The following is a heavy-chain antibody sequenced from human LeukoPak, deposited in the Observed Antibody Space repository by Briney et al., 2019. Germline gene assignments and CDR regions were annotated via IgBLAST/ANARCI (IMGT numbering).Heavy chain of an antibody. D-gene: IGHD3-22*01. CDR2: IYPGDSNT. V-gene: IGHV5-51*01. CDR3: ARPNSFDYYDSSGIFDY. Sequence: GESLKISCKGSGYSFTSYWIGWVRQMPGKGLEWMGIIYPGDSNTRYSPSFQGQVTISAHKSISTAYLQCSSLKASDTAMYYCARPNSFDYYDSSGIFDYWGQGTLVTVSS. CDR1: GYSFTSYW. J-gene: IGHJ4*02.